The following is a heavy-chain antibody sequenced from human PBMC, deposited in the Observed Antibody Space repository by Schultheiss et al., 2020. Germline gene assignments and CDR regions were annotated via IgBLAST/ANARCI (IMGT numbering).Heavy chain of an antibody. CDR2: ISSSSSYI. V-gene: IGHV3-11*06. CDR3: ARDQESSGTDAFDI. D-gene: IGHD6-19*01. CDR1: GFTFSDYY. J-gene: IGHJ3*02. Sequence: RGSLRLSCAASGFTFSDYYMSWIRQAPGKGLEWVSYISSSSSYIYYADSVKGRFTISRDNAKNSLYLQMNSLRAEDTAVYYCARDQESSGTDAFDIWGQGTMVTVSS.